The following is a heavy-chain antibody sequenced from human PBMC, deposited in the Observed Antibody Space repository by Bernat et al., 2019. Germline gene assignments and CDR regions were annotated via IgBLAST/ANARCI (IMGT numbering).Heavy chain of an antibody. V-gene: IGHV1-18*01. J-gene: IGHJ4*02. Sequence: QVQLVQSGAEVKKPGASVKVSCKASGYTFTSYGISWVRQAPGQGLEWMGLISAYNGNTNYAQKLQGRFTMTTDTSTRTAYMELSSLRSDDTAVYYGAREAGGYGSGSYFEYWGQGTLVTGSS. CDR2: ISAYNGNT. CDR1: GYTFTSYG. CDR3: AREAGGYGSGSYFEY. D-gene: IGHD3-10*01.